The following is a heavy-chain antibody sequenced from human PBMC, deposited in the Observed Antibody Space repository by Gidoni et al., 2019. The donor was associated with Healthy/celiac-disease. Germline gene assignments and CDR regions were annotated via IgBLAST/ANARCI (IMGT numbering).Heavy chain of an antibody. CDR3: ARDGGSGWSAYYFDY. CDR2: ISSSSSYI. V-gene: IGHV3-21*01. Sequence: EVQLVESGGGLVKPGGSLRLSCAASGFTFSSYSMNWVRQAPGKGLEWVSSISSSSSYIYYADSVKGRFTISRDNAKNSLYLQMNSLRAEDTAVYYCARDGGSGWSAYYFDYWGQGTLVTVSS. D-gene: IGHD6-19*01. CDR1: GFTFSSYS. J-gene: IGHJ4*02.